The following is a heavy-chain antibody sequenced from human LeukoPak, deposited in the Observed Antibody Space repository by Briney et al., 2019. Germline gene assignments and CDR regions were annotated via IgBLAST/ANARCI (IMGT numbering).Heavy chain of an antibody. D-gene: IGHD3-22*01. CDR1: GGTFSNYA. V-gene: IGHV1-69*13. CDR3: ARGWDYDSGGRPTAYVY. J-gene: IGHJ4*02. Sequence: SVKVSCKASGGTFSNYAINWVRQAPGPGLEWMGGIIPIFDTANYAQKFQGRVTITADESTSTVYMELNSLKSEDTAVYYCARGWDYDSGGRPTAYVYWGQGTLVTVSS. CDR2: IIPIFDTA.